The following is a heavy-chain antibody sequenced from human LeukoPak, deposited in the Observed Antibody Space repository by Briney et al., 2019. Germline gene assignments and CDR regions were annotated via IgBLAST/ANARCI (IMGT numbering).Heavy chain of an antibody. CDR1: GFTFSSYS. CDR2: ISSSSSYI. CDR3: ARDRSALGGYYFDY. J-gene: IGHJ4*02. V-gene: IGHV3-21*01. D-gene: IGHD3-16*01. Sequence: GGSLRLSCAASGFTFSSYSMNWVRQAPGKGLEWVSSISSSSSYIYYADSVKGRFTISRDNAKNSLYLQMNSLRAEDTAVYYCARDRSALGGYYFDYWGQGTLVTVSS.